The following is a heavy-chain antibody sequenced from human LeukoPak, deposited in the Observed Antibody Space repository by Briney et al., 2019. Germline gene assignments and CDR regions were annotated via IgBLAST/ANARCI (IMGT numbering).Heavy chain of an antibody. J-gene: IGHJ3*02. CDR3: AKDIEGSGSYAFDI. V-gene: IGHV3-9*01. Sequence: PGGSLRLSCAASGFTFDDYAMHWVRQAPGKGLEWVSGISWNSGSIGYADSVKGRFTISRDNAKNSLYLQMNSLRAEDTALYYCAKDIEGSGSYAFDIWGQGTMVTVSS. CDR1: GFTFDDYA. CDR2: ISWNSGSI. D-gene: IGHD3-22*01.